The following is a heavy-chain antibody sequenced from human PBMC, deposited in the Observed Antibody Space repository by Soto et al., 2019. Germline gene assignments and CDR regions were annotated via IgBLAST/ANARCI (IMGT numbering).Heavy chain of an antibody. CDR3: ARDRGPSSGYYPYWFDP. Sequence: QVQLVQSGAEVKKPGSSVKVSCEASGGTFSSYAISWVRQAPGQGLEWMGENIPIFGTANYAQKFQGRVTITADESTSAAYMELSSLRSEDTAVYYCARDRGPSSGYYPYWFDPWGQGTLVTVSS. CDR2: NIPIFGTA. V-gene: IGHV1-69*12. J-gene: IGHJ5*02. D-gene: IGHD3-22*01. CDR1: GGTFSSYA.